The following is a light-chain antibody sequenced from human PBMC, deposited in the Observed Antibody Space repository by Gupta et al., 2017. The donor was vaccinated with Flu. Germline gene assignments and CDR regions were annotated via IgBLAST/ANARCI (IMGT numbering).Light chain of an antibody. Sequence: ISCKSSQSLLHSSGTTYLHWFQQRPGQSPRRLIYKVSNRDSGVPDRFSGSGSGTDFTLKISRVEAEDVGIYYCFQSTHWPTFGGGTKVEIK. V-gene: IGKV2-30*02. CDR2: KVS. CDR1: QSLLHSSGTTY. J-gene: IGKJ4*01. CDR3: FQSTHWPT.